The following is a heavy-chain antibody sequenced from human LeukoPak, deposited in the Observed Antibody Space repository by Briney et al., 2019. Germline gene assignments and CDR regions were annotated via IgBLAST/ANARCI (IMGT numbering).Heavy chain of an antibody. D-gene: IGHD3-10*01. Sequence: SETLSLTCAVSGYSISSGYYWGWIQQPPGKGLEWIGSIYHSGSTYYNPSLKSRVTISVDTSKNQFSLKLSSVTAADTAVYYCARVHYYGSGSYYNDYYFDYWGQGTLVTVSS. CDR1: GYSISSGYY. V-gene: IGHV4-38-2*01. CDR3: ARVHYYGSGSYYNDYYFDY. J-gene: IGHJ4*02. CDR2: IYHSGST.